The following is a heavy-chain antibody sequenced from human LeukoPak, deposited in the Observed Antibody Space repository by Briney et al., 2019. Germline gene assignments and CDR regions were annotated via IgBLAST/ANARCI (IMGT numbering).Heavy chain of an antibody. CDR3: ARAGERVAFDY. Sequence: ASVKVSCKASEGTFSSYAISWVRQAPGQGLEWMGRIIPICGTANYAQEFQGRVTITTDESTSTAYMELSSLRSEDTAVYYCARAGERVAFDYWGQGTLVTVSS. CDR1: EGTFSSYA. J-gene: IGHJ4*02. D-gene: IGHD2-15*01. CDR2: IIPICGTA. V-gene: IGHV1-69*05.